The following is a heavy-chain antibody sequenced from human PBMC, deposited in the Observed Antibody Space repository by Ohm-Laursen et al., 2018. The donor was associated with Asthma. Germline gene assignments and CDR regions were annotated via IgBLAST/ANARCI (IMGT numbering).Heavy chain of an antibody. V-gene: IGHV3-7*01. CDR1: EFTFRLSW. Sequence: SLRLSCAASEFTFRLSWMSWVRQAPGKGLEWVATTNQHGSETYYVDSVRGRFTISRDNTLDALYLQMDSLRGEDTAVYFCAREGGATFDLWGQGTLVSVGS. CDR2: TNQHGSET. J-gene: IGHJ4*02. D-gene: IGHD6-25*01. CDR3: AREGGATFDL.